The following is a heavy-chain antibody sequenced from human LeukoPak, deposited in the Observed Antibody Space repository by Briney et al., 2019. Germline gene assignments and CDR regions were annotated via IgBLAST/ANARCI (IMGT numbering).Heavy chain of an antibody. J-gene: IGHJ4*02. Sequence: PGGSLRLSCAASGLTFSSYSMNWVRQAPGKGLEWVSSISSSSSYIYYADSVKGRFTISRDNAKNSLYLQMNSLRAEDTAVYYCARTAHFEYCSGGSCYSRKSAFDCWGQGTLVTVSS. D-gene: IGHD2-15*01. V-gene: IGHV3-21*01. CDR1: GLTFSSYS. CDR2: ISSSSSYI. CDR3: ARTAHFEYCSGGSCYSRKSAFDC.